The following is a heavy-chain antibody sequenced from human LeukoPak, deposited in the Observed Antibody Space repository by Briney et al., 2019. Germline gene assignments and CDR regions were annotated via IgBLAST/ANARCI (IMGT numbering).Heavy chain of an antibody. CDR2: ISAYNGNT. CDR1: GYTFTSYG. J-gene: IGHJ4*02. D-gene: IGHD6-6*01. CDR3: ARDHAEYSSSLIDY. Sequence: GASVTVSCKASGYTFTSYGMSWVRQAPGQGLEWMGWISAYNGNTNYAQKLQGRVTMTTDTSTSTAYMELRSLRSDDTAVYYCARDHAEYSSSLIDYWGQGTLVTVSS. V-gene: IGHV1-18*01.